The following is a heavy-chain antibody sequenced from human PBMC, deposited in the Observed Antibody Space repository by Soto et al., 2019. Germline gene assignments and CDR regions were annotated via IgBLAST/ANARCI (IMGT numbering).Heavy chain of an antibody. CDR3: ARGLENRVAVFDY. CDR1: GGSISSSNW. CDR2: IYHSGST. J-gene: IGHJ4*02. Sequence: NPSETLSLTCAVSGGSISSSNWWSWVRQPPGKGLEWIGEIYHSGSTNYNPSLKSRVTISVDKSKNQFSLKLSSVTAADTAVYYCARGLENRVAVFDYWGQGTLVTVSS. D-gene: IGHD2-15*01. V-gene: IGHV4-4*02.